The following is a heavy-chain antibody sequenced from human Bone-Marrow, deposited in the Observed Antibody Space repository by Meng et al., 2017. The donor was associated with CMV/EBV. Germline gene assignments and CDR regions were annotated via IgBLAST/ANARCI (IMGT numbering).Heavy chain of an antibody. D-gene: IGHD3-3*02. V-gene: IGHV3-30-3*01. CDR2: ISYDGSNK. Sequence: GESLKISCAASGFTFSSYAMHWVRQAPGKGLEWVAVISYDGSNKYYADSVKGRFTISRDNSKNTLYLQMNSLRAEDTAVYYCARDGEWGGHFWSGFRFDYWGQGTLVTVSS. CDR3: ARDGEWGGHFWSGFRFDY. J-gene: IGHJ4*02. CDR1: GFTFSSYA.